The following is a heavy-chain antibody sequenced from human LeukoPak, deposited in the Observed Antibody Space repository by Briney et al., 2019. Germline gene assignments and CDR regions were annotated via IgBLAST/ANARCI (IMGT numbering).Heavy chain of an antibody. Sequence: SETLSLTCAVYGGSFSGYYWSWIRQPPGKGLEWIGEINHSGSTNYNPPLKSRVTISVDSSKNQFSLKLSAVTAADTAVYYCARGYLAAAGKSSFDYWGQGTLVTVSS. D-gene: IGHD6-13*01. CDR3: ARGYLAAAGKSSFDY. CDR1: GGSFSGYY. CDR2: INHSGST. V-gene: IGHV4-34*01. J-gene: IGHJ4*02.